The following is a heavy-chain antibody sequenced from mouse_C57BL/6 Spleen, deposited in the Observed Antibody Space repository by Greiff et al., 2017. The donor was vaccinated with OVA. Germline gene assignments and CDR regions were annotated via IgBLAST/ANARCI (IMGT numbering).Heavy chain of an antibody. D-gene: IGHD1-1*01. CDR2: IDPSDSET. CDR3: ASEDYVTTVVHFDY. CDR1: GYTFTSYW. J-gene: IGHJ2*01. V-gene: IGHV1-52*01. Sequence: QVQLQQPGAELVRPGSSVKLSCKASGYTFTSYWMHWVKQRPIQGLEWIGNIDPSDSETHYNQKFKDKATFTVDKSSSTAFMHLSILTSEVSAVYYCASEDYVTTVVHFDYCGQGTTLTVSS.